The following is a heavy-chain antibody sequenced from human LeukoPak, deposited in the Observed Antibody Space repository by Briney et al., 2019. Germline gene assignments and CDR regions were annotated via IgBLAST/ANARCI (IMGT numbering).Heavy chain of an antibody. D-gene: IGHD5/OR15-5a*01. CDR3: ARNMSTEGWFDS. J-gene: IGHJ5*01. V-gene: IGHV4-38-2*01. Sequence: SETLSLTRVVSDYSIPRGDYWAWIRQPPGKVLERMGSIYNSVSTSYNPSLKSRVTMSVDPSKNQFSLNLRSVTAADTAVYFCARNMSTEGWFDSWGRGTLVTVSS. CDR2: IYNSVST. CDR1: DYSIPRGDY.